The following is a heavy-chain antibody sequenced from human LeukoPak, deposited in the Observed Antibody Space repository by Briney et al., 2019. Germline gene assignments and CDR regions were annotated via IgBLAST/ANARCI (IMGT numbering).Heavy chain of an antibody. D-gene: IGHD3-22*01. Sequence: GGSLRLSCAASGFTFSSHEMNWVRQAPGKGLEWIPYISRSGNTKYYADSVKGRFTISRDNAKNSLYLQMNSLRAEDTAVYYCARDYYDSSGYYYYYMDVWGKGTTVTVSS. CDR1: GFTFSSHE. V-gene: IGHV3-48*03. CDR3: ARDYYDSSGYYYYYMDV. CDR2: ISRSGNTK. J-gene: IGHJ6*03.